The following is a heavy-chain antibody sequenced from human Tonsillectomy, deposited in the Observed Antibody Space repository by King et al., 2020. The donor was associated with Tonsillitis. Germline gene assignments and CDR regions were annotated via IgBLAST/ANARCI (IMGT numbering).Heavy chain of an antibody. CDR3: ARDSCVGDCYMWFDP. D-gene: IGHD2-21*02. CDR2: IIPILGIA. Sequence: QLVQSGAEVKKPGSSVKVSCKASGGTFSSYAISWVRQAPGQGLEWMGRIIPILGIANYAQKFQGRGTITADKSTSTAYMELRSLRSEDTAVYYCARDSCVGDCYMWFDPWGQGTLVTVSS. CDR1: GGTFSSYA. J-gene: IGHJ5*02. V-gene: IGHV1-69*04.